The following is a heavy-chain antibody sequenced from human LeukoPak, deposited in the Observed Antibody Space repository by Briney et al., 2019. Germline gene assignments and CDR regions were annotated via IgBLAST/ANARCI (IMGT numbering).Heavy chain of an antibody. CDR3: ARARNGLSYYYYGMDV. CDR1: GGSFSGYY. Sequence: PSETLSLTCAVYGGSFSGYYWSWIRQPPGKGLEWIGEINHSGSTNYNPSLKSRVTISVDTSKNQFSLKLSSVTAADTAVYYCARARNGLSYYYYGMDVWGQGTTVTVS. CDR2: INHSGST. D-gene: IGHD3-16*02. V-gene: IGHV4-34*01. J-gene: IGHJ6*02.